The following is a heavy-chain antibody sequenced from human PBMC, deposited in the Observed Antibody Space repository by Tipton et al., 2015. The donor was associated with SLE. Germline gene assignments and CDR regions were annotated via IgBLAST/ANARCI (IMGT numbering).Heavy chain of an antibody. Sequence: TLSLTCTVSGGSISSGSYYWSWIRQPAGKGLEWIGYIYTSGSTNYNPSLKSRVTISVDTSKNQFSLKLSSVTAADTAVYYCAISTSTTDFYCCMDVWGQGTPVTVSS. CDR2: IYTSGST. D-gene: IGHD1-14*01. J-gene: IGHJ6*02. CDR1: GGSISSGSYY. CDR3: AISTSTTDFYCCMDV. V-gene: IGHV4-61*09.